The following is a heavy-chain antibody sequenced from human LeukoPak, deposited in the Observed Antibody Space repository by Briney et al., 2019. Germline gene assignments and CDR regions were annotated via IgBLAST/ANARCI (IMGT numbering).Heavy chain of an antibody. CDR3: ARYRAGVFGVVIIDY. V-gene: IGHV4-34*01. J-gene: IGHJ4*02. CDR1: GGSFSGYY. CDR2: INHSGST. Sequence: SETLSLTCAVYGGSFSGYYWSWIRQPPGKGLEWIGEINHSGSTNYNPSLKSRVTISVDTSKNQFSLKLSSVTAADTAVYYCARYRAGVFGVVIIDYWGQGTLVTVSS. D-gene: IGHD3-3*01.